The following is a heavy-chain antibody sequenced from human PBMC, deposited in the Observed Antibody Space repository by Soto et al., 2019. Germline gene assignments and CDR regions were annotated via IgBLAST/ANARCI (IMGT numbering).Heavy chain of an antibody. CDR2: ISGSGGST. V-gene: IGHV3-23*01. CDR1: GFTFSRYA. Sequence: EVQLLESGGGLVQPGGSLRLSCAASGFTFSRYAMSWVRQAPGKWLEWVSAISGSGGSTYYADSVKGRFTISRDNSNNTLYLQMNSLRAEDTAVYYCAIGADYYPHFDYWGQGTLVTVSS. D-gene: IGHD1-26*01. J-gene: IGHJ4*02. CDR3: AIGADYYPHFDY.